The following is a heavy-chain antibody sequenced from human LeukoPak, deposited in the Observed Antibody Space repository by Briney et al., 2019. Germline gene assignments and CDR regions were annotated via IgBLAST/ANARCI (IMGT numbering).Heavy chain of an antibody. J-gene: IGHJ4*02. CDR2: ISGSGGST. CDR3: AKFEGDDYGVYGQY. CDR1: GFAFSSYA. D-gene: IGHD4-17*01. Sequence: PGGSLRLSCAVSGFAFSSYAMSWVRQAPGKGLEWVSAISGSGGSTYYADSVKGRFTISRDNSKNTLYLQMNSLRAEDTAVYYCAKFEGDDYGVYGQYWGQGTLVTVSS. V-gene: IGHV3-23*01.